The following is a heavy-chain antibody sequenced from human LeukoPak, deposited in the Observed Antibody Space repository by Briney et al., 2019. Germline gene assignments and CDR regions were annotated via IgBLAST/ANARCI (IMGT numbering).Heavy chain of an antibody. CDR1: GFTFDDYA. J-gene: IGHJ3*02. CDR2: ISWNSGSI. V-gene: IGHV3-9*01. CDR3: ARDHDAFDI. Sequence: GGSLRLSCAASGFTFDDYAMLWVRQAPGKGLEWVSGISWNSGSIDYADSVKGRFTISRDNAKNSLYLQMNSLRAEDTAVYYCARDHDAFDIWGQGTMVTVSS.